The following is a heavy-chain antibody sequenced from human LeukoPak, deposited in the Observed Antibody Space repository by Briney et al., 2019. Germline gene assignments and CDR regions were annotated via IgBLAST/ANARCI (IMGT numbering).Heavy chain of an antibody. J-gene: IGHJ4*02. CDR1: GFTFSTYW. Sequence: GGSLRLSCAASGFTFSTYWMHWVRQTPGKGLVWVSLINSDGSSTNYADSVKGRFTISRDNAKNSLYLQMNSLRAEDTAVYYCARDIGYWGQGTLVTVSS. CDR2: INSDGSST. V-gene: IGHV3-74*01. D-gene: IGHD3-16*02. CDR3: ARDIGY.